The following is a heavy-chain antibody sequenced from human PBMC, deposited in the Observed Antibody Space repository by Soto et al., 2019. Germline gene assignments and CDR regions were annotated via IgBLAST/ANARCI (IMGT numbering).Heavy chain of an antibody. CDR1: GYTFTSYD. J-gene: IGHJ5*02. Sequence: ASVKVSCKASGYTFTSYDINWVRQATGQGLEWMGWMNPNSGNTGYAQKFQGRVTMTRNTSISTAYMELSSLRSEDTAVYYCAGDLIVGNWFDPWGQGTLVTVSS. V-gene: IGHV1-8*01. CDR3: AGDLIVGNWFDP. D-gene: IGHD3-22*01. CDR2: MNPNSGNT.